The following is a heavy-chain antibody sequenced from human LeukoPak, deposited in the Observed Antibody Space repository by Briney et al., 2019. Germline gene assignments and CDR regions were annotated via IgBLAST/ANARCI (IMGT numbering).Heavy chain of an antibody. CDR2: ISSSGSTI. Sequence: GGSLRLSCAASGFTFSSYAMSWVRQAPGKGLEWLSYISSSGSTISYADSVKGRFTISRDNTKNSLYLQMGSLRAEDTAVYYCARVSPVVVPAPDYWGQGTLVTVSS. CDR1: GFTFSSYA. CDR3: ARVSPVVVPAPDY. V-gene: IGHV3-48*03. D-gene: IGHD2-2*01. J-gene: IGHJ4*02.